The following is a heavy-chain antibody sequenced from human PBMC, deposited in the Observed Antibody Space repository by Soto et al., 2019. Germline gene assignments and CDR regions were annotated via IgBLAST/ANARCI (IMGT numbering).Heavy chain of an antibody. CDR3: ARAHYGDYGYGMDV. V-gene: IGHV4-59*01. CDR2: IYYSGST. J-gene: IGHJ6*02. D-gene: IGHD4-17*01. Sequence: SETLSLTCTVSGGSISSYYWSWIRQPPGKGLEWIGYIYYSGSTNYNPSLKSRVSISVDTSKNQFSLKLSSVTAADTAVYYCARAHYGDYGYGMDVWGQGTTVTVSS. CDR1: GGSISSYY.